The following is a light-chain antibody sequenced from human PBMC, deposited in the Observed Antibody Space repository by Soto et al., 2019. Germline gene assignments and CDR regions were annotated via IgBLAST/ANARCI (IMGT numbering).Light chain of an antibody. CDR1: QSISSSY. CDR2: NTS. V-gene: IGKV3-20*01. CDR3: QQYGSSPRT. Sequence: EIVLTQSPGTVSLSPGERASLSCGSSQSISSSYLAWYQQKPGQAPRLLIYNTSSRATGIPDRFSGSGSGTDFTLTISRLEPEDLAVYYCQQYGSSPRTFGQGTKVDIK. J-gene: IGKJ1*01.